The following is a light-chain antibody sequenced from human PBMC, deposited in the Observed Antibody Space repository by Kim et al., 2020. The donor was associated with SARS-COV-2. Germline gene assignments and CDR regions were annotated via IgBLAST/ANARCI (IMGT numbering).Light chain of an antibody. CDR1: QSISSNY. CDR3: QQYGRSPGT. J-gene: IGKJ1*01. Sequence: SPGERATHSCRTSQSISSNYLAWYQQKPGQAPRLLIYTTSRRATGIPDRFSGSGSGTEFTLTISRLEPEDFAVYYCQQYGRSPGTFGQGTKVDIK. V-gene: IGKV3-20*01. CDR2: TTS.